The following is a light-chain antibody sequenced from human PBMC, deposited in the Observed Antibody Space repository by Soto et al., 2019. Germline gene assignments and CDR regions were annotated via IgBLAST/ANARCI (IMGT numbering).Light chain of an antibody. J-gene: IGLJ1*01. Sequence: QSVLTQPRSVSGSPGQSVTISCTGTSSDVGAYNFVSWHQHHPGKAPKLLIYEVTKRPSGVPDRFSGSKSGNTASLTISGLQAEDEADYYCCTHAGTYTFYVFGIGTKLTVL. CDR3: CTHAGTYTFYV. V-gene: IGLV2-11*01. CDR1: SSDVGAYNF. CDR2: EVT.